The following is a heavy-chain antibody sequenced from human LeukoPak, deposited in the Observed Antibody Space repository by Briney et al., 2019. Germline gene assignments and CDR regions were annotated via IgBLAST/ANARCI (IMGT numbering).Heavy chain of an antibody. D-gene: IGHD4-11*01. J-gene: IGHJ4*02. CDR2: IKEDGNEK. CDR1: GFTFSSFQ. Sequence: WGSLRLSCAASGFTFSSFQMSWVRQAPGKGLERVANIKEDGNEKYYLDSVKGRFTISRDNAKNSLYLQMSSLRAEDTAVYYCARGGETKLTYWGQGTLVTVSS. CDR3: ARGGETKLTY. V-gene: IGHV3-7*01.